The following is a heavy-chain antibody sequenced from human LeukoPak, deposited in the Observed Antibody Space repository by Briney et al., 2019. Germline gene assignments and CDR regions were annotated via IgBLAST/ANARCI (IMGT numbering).Heavy chain of an antibody. V-gene: IGHV3-30*04. CDR3: ARENYYYDSSALSGGPFDY. D-gene: IGHD3-22*01. J-gene: IGHJ4*02. Sequence: PGGSLRLSCAASGFTFSSYAMHWVRQAPGKGLEWVAVISYDGSNKYYADSVKGRFTISRDNSKNTLYLQMNSLRAEDTAVYYCARENYYYDSSALSGGPFDYWGQGTLVTVSS. CDR2: ISYDGSNK. CDR1: GFTFSSYA.